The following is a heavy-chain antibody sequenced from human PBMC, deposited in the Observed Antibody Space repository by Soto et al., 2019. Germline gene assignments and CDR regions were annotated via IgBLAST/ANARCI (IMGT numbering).Heavy chain of an antibody. D-gene: IGHD6-19*01. V-gene: IGHV3-33*01. CDR1: GFTFSSYG. CDR2: IWYDGSNK. Sequence: LRLSCAASGFTFSSYGMHWVRQAPGKGLEWVAVIWYDGSNKYYADSVKGRFTISRDNSKNTLYLQMNSLRAEDTAVYYCARDSQQGVAVAVDYWGQGTLVTVSS. J-gene: IGHJ4*02. CDR3: ARDSQQGVAVAVDY.